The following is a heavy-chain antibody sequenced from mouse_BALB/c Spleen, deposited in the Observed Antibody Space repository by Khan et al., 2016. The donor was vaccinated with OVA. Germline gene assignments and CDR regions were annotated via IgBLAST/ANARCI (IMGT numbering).Heavy chain of an antibody. CDR2: ISTGGSYT. Sequence: EVELVESGGDLVKPGGSLKLSCAASGFTFSTYGMSWVRQTQDKRLEWVATISTGGSYTYYPDSVKGRFTISRDNAKNTLYLQMSSLKSEDTAMFYCARLAYYYDSEGFAYWGQGTLVTVSA. CDR3: ARLAYYYDSEGFAY. CDR1: GFTFSTYG. J-gene: IGHJ3*01. D-gene: IGHD1-1*01. V-gene: IGHV5-6*01.